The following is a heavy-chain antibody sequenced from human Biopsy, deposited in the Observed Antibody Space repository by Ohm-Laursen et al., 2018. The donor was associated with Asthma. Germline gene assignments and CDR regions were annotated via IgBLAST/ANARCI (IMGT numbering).Heavy chain of an antibody. Sequence: GASVKVSCKVSGYTFIGCHIHWMRQAPGQGLEWMGRINTNTGNPTYAQGFTGRFVFSLDTSVSTAYLQISSLKADDTAVYYCARGLLGMDVWGQGTTVTVSS. V-gene: IGHV7-4-1*02. D-gene: IGHD2-15*01. CDR3: ARGLLGMDV. CDR1: GYTFIGCH. CDR2: INTNTGNP. J-gene: IGHJ6*02.